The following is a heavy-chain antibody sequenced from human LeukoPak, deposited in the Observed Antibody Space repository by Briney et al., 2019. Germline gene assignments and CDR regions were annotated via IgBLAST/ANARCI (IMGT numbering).Heavy chain of an antibody. CDR2: ISSSGGST. CDR3: ARHLLWFGELSGGFDY. CDR1: GLTFNNYA. V-gene: IGHV3-23*01. Sequence: GGSLRLSCAVSGLTFNNYAMSWVRQAPGKGLEWVSGISSSGGSTYYADSVKGRFTISRDNSRNTLYLQMNSLRAEDTAVYYCARHLLWFGELSGGFDYWGQGTLVTVSS. J-gene: IGHJ4*02. D-gene: IGHD3-10*01.